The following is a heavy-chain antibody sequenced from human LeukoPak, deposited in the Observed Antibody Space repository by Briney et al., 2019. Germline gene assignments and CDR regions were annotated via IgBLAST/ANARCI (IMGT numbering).Heavy chain of an antibody. CDR3: AKDRSDWAVAGRSAFDI. V-gene: IGHV3-48*01. J-gene: IGHJ3*02. CDR2: ISGSSGII. Sequence: PGGSLRLSCAASGFTFNTYTMNWVRQAPGKGLEWVSYISGSSGIIDYADSVRGRFTISRDNAKNSLYLQMNSLRAEDTAVYYCAKDRSDWAVAGRSAFDIWGQGTMVTVSS. D-gene: IGHD6-19*01. CDR1: GFTFNTYT.